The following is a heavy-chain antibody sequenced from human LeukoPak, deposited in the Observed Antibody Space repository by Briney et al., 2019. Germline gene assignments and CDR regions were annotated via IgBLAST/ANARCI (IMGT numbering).Heavy chain of an antibody. J-gene: IGHJ3*02. CDR1: GGSISSGSYY. Sequence: SQTLSLTCTVSGGSISSGSYYWGWIRQPAGTGLEWIGRIYTSGSTNYNPSLKSRVTISVDTSKNQFSLKLSSVTAADTAVYYCARGPIGFGELLLDAFDIWGQGTMVTVSS. CDR2: IYTSGST. CDR3: ARGPIGFGELLLDAFDI. D-gene: IGHD3-10*01. V-gene: IGHV4-61*02.